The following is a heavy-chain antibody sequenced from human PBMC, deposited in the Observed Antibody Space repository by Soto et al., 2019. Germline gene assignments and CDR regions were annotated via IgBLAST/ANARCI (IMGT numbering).Heavy chain of an antibody. V-gene: IGHV4-31*03. CDR1: GDSIGSGGWY. J-gene: IGHJ4*02. D-gene: IGHD3-22*01. Sequence: SENLSLTCTVSGDSIGSGGWYWSWIRQHSGKGLEWIGYFYYTGSTYYNPSLNSRFTISVDTSKNQFSLKLSSVTAADTAVYYCAGQGLDSHIRWGQGTLVTVSS. CDR2: FYYTGST. CDR3: AGQGLDSHIR.